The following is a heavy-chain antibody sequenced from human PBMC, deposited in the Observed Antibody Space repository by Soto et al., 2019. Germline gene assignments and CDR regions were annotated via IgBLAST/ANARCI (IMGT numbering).Heavy chain of an antibody. CDR3: ARLKYCSSTNCPAYYYYGMDV. J-gene: IGHJ6*02. CDR2: IYPGDSDT. V-gene: IGHV5-51*01. CDR1: GYSFTSYW. Sequence: LGESLKISCKGSGYSFTSYWIGWVRQMPGKGLEWMGIIYPGDSDTRYSPSFQGQVTISADKSISTAYLQWSSLKASDTAMYYCARLKYCSSTNCPAYYYYGMDVWGQGSTVTVS. D-gene: IGHD2-2*01.